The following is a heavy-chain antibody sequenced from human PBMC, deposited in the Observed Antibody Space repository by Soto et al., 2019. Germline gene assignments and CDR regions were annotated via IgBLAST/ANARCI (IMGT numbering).Heavy chain of an antibody. CDR3: AYTGSLYDSNGYFYYFDY. V-gene: IGHV2-5*01. Sequence: QITLKESGPTLVKPTQTLTLTCTFSGFSLTTSGVGVGWIRQPPGKALEWLALIYWNDDKRFSPSLKSRLTITKDTSKNQVVLTMSNMAPVDTATYSCAYTGSLYDSNGYFYYFDYWGQGTLVTVSS. J-gene: IGHJ4*02. D-gene: IGHD3-22*01. CDR2: IYWNDDK. CDR1: GFSLTTSGVG.